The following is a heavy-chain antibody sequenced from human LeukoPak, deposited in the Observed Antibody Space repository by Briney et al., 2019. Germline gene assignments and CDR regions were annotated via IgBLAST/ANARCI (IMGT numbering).Heavy chain of an antibody. V-gene: IGHV4-34*01. CDR3: ATQYTRWNPFAG. D-gene: IGHD1-1*01. Sequence: AETLSLTCAVYGGSLSGYYWSWTRHPRGKGREWIGENNHSGSTNYNPSLKGRVTVSVDTPKSHCSLKLSSVTAADTAVYYCATQYTRWNPFAGWGQGTLVTVSS. CDR2: NNHSGST. CDR1: GGSLSGYY. J-gene: IGHJ4*02.